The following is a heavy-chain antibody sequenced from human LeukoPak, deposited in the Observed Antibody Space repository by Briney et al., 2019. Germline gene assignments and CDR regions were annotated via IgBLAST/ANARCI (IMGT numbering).Heavy chain of an antibody. CDR3: AKDRVSRLLWFGEYHY. Sequence: TGGSLRLSCAASGFTFSSYAMSWVRQAPGKGLEWVSAISGGGGSTYYADSVKGRFTISRDNSKNTLYLQMNSLRAEDTAVYYCAKDRVSRLLWFGEYHYWGQGTLVTVSS. J-gene: IGHJ4*02. CDR2: ISGGGGST. V-gene: IGHV3-23*01. D-gene: IGHD3-10*01. CDR1: GFTFSSYA.